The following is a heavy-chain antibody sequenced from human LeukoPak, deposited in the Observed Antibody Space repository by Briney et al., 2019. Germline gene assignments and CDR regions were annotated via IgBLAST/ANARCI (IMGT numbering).Heavy chain of an antibody. D-gene: IGHD3-16*01. CDR2: IYPGDSIV. J-gene: IGHJ4*02. V-gene: IGHV5-51*01. CDR1: GYGFFGYW. Sequence: GESLKISCKGSGYGFFGYWIAWVRQMPGKGLEWMGIIYPGDSIVTYSPSFQGQVTISADKSISTAYLQWSSLRASDTAVYHWARRGGPGDGYYFDLWGQGTLVTVSS. CDR3: ARRGGPGDGYYFDL.